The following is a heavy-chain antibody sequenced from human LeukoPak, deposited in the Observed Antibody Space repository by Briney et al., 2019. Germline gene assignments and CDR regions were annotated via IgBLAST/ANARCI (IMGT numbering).Heavy chain of an antibody. J-gene: IGHJ6*02. Sequence: GGSLRLSCAASGFTFSSYAMHWVRQAPGKGLEWVAVISYDGSNKYYADSVKGRFTISRDNSKNTLYLQMNSLRAEDTAVYYCARGNYSSSWLRGMDVWGQGTTVTVSS. D-gene: IGHD6-13*01. CDR2: ISYDGSNK. V-gene: IGHV3-30-3*01. CDR1: GFTFSSYA. CDR3: ARGNYSSSWLRGMDV.